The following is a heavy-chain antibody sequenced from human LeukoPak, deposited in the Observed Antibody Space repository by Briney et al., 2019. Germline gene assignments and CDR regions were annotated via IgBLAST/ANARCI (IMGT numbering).Heavy chain of an antibody. D-gene: IGHD1-26*01. J-gene: IGHJ4*02. Sequence: GGSLRLSCAASGFTVSSKHMSWVRQAPGKGLEWVSVIYSGGSTYYADSVKGRFTISRDNSKNTLYLQMNSLTAEDTAVYYCVRDLGGRSGHWGQGTLVTVSS. CDR2: IYSGGST. CDR3: VRDLGGRSGH. V-gene: IGHV3-53*01. CDR1: GFTVSSKH.